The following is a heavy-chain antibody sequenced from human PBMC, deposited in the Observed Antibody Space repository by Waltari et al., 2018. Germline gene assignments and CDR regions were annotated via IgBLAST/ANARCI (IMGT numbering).Heavy chain of an antibody. Sequence: QVQLVQSGSEVKKPGASVKVSCKPSGYTFTVHHMHWARQAPGQGLEWMGRINPNSGGTNYAQNFQGRVTMTRDTSISTAYMELSRLRSDDTAVYYCARGYCGGDCYFDYYYYMDVWGKGTTVTVAS. J-gene: IGHJ6*03. CDR3: ARGYCGGDCYFDYYYYMDV. CDR1: GYTFTVHH. CDR2: INPNSGGT. V-gene: IGHV1-2*06. D-gene: IGHD2-21*01.